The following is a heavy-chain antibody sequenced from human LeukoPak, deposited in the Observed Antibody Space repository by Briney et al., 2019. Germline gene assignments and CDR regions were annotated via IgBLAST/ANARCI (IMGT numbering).Heavy chain of an antibody. D-gene: IGHD3-10*02. CDR2: ISSSGSTI. Sequence: LSLTCTVSGGSISSSSYYWGWIRQPPGKGLEWVSYISSSGSTIYYADSVKGRFIISRDNAKNSLYLQMNSLRAEDTAVYYCAELGITMIGGVWGKGTTVTISS. V-gene: IGHV3-11*04. CDR3: AELGITMIGGV. J-gene: IGHJ6*04. CDR1: GGSISSSSYY.